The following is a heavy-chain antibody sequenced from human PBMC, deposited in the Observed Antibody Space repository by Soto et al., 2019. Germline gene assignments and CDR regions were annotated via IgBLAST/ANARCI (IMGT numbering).Heavy chain of an antibody. V-gene: IGHV1-18*01. J-gene: IGHJ4*02. CDR2: ISAYNGNT. Sequence: ASVKVYCKASGYTFTSYDINWGRQAPGQGLEWMGWISAYNGNTNYAQKLQGRVTMTTDTSTSTAYMELRSLRSDDTAVYYCARYYDSSGYYYVANFDYWGQGTLVTVSS. D-gene: IGHD3-22*01. CDR1: GYTFTSYD. CDR3: ARYYDSSGYYYVANFDY.